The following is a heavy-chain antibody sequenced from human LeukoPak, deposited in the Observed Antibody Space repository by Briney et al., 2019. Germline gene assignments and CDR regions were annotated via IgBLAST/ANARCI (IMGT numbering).Heavy chain of an antibody. CDR1: GFTFTSYA. Sequence: PGGSLRLSCAASGFTFTSYAMSWVRQAPGKGLEWVSAISGSGGSTYYADSVKGRFTISRDNAKNSLYLQMNSLRAEDTAVYYCARVRALPPADAFDIWGQGTMVTVSS. CDR2: ISGSGGST. J-gene: IGHJ3*02. CDR3: ARVRALPPADAFDI. V-gene: IGHV3-23*01.